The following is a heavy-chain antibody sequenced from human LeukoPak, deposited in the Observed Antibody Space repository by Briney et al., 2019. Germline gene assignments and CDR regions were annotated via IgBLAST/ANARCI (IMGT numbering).Heavy chain of an antibody. Sequence: SETLSLTCAVYGGSFSGYYWSWIRQPPGKGLEWIGEINHSGSTNYNPSLKSRATISVDTSKNQFSLKLSSVTAADTAVYYCARRTGYRVPFDYWGQGTLVTVSS. CDR2: INHSGST. V-gene: IGHV4-34*01. CDR3: ARRTGYRVPFDY. CDR1: GGSFSGYY. J-gene: IGHJ4*02. D-gene: IGHD3/OR15-3a*01.